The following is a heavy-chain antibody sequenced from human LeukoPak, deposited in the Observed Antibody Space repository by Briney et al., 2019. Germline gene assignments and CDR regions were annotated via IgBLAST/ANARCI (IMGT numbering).Heavy chain of an antibody. CDR1: GFTFSSYW. Sequence: GGSLRLSCAASGFTFSSYWMSWVRQAPGKGLEWVANIKQDGSEKYYVDSVKGRFTISRDNAKNSLYLQMNSLRAEDTAVYYCAREIRHQLLGYWFDPWGQGTLVTVSS. D-gene: IGHD2-2*01. V-gene: IGHV3-7*01. J-gene: IGHJ5*02. CDR3: AREIRHQLLGYWFDP. CDR2: IKQDGSEK.